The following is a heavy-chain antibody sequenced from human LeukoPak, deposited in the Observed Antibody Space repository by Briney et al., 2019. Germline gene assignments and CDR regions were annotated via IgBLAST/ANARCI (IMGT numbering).Heavy chain of an antibody. J-gene: IGHJ4*02. CDR3: ARHPDWGLGLFDF. CDR1: GGSISSNY. Sequence: SETLALTCTVSGGSISSNYWSWIRQPPGKGLEWIGYIYYSGSTNYNPALKSRVTISVDTSKNQFSLKLSSVTAADTAIYYCARHPDWGLGLFDFWGQGTLVTVSS. V-gene: IGHV4-59*08. D-gene: IGHD7-27*01. CDR2: IYYSGST.